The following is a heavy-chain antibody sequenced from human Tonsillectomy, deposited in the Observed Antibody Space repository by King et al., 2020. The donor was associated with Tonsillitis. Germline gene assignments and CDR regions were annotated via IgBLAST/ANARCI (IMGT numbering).Heavy chain of an antibody. CDR2: ISSSSSTV. D-gene: IGHD6-13*01. CDR3: ARTIAADY. CDR1: GCTFSTYS. J-gene: IGHJ4*02. V-gene: IGHV3-48*01. Sequence: DVQLVESGGGLVQPGGSLRLSCAASGCTFSTYSMNWVRQAPGKGLEWVSYISSSSSTVYYADSGKGRFTISRDNAKNSLYLQMNSLRAEDTAVYYCARTIAADYWGQGSLVTVSS.